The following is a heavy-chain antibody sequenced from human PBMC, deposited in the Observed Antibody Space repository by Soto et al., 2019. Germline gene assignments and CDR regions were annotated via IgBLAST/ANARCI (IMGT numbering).Heavy chain of an antibody. V-gene: IGHV1-2*04. CDR3: ARSMDYYDSSGPPLYGMDV. Sequence: GASVKVSCKASGYTFTGYYMHWVRQAPGQGLEWMGWINPNSGGTNYAQKFQGWVTMTRDTSISTAYMELSRLRSDDTAVYYCARSMDYYDSSGPPLYGMDVWGQGTTVTSP. D-gene: IGHD3-22*01. CDR2: INPNSGGT. J-gene: IGHJ6*02. CDR1: GYTFTGYY.